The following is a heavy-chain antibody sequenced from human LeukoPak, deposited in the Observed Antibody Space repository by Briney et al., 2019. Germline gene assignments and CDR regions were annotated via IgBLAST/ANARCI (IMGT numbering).Heavy chain of an antibody. J-gene: IGHJ4*02. V-gene: IGHV3-7*01. CDR3: ARDMRIAYCGGDCHPAYDY. CDR2: IKQDGSEK. Sequence: GGSLRLSCAASGFTFSSYWMSWVRQAPGKGLEWVANIKQDGSEKYYVDSVKSRFTISRDNAKNSLYLQMNSLRAEDTAVYYCARDMRIAYCGGDCHPAYDYWGQGTLVTVSS. D-gene: IGHD2-21*01. CDR1: GFTFSSYW.